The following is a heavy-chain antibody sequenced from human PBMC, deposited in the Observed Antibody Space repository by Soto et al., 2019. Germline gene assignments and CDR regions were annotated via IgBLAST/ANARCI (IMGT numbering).Heavy chain of an antibody. D-gene: IGHD2-2*02. Sequence: PSETLSLTCTVSGGPISSYYWSWIRQPPGKGLGGIGYIYYSGRTNYTPSLKSRLTISVDTSKTQFPLKLSSVTAADTAVYSCASLGWWCSSTSCYNSNFDYWGQGTLVTVSS. J-gene: IGHJ4*02. CDR1: GGPISSYY. CDR2: IYYSGRT. V-gene: IGHV4-59*08. CDR3: ASLGWWCSSTSCYNSNFDY.